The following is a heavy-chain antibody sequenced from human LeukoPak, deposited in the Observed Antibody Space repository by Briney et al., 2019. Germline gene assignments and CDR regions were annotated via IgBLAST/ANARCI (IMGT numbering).Heavy chain of an antibody. J-gene: IGHJ4*02. Sequence: GGSLRLSCAASGFTFSSYAIYWVRQAPGKGLEYVSAISSNGGGTYYANSVKGRFTISRDNSKNTLYLQMGSLRAEDTAVYYCARGAYFSNYWGQGTLVTVSS. CDR3: ARGAYFSNY. CDR1: GFTFSSYA. V-gene: IGHV3-64*01. CDR2: ISSNGGGT. D-gene: IGHD2/OR15-2a*01.